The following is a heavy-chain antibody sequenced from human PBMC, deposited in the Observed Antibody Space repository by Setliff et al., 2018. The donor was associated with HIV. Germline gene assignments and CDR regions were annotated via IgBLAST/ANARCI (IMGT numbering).Heavy chain of an antibody. CDR3: AKEEEGWFDP. V-gene: IGHV4-59*12. CDR1: GGSISEYY. J-gene: IGHJ5*02. CDR2: IDYSGST. Sequence: SETLSLTCTVSGGSISEYYWSWIRQPPGKGLELIGYIDYSGSTNYNPSLKSRVKISVDTSKNQFSLDLSSVTAADTAVYYCAKEEEGWFDPWGQGTLVTVS.